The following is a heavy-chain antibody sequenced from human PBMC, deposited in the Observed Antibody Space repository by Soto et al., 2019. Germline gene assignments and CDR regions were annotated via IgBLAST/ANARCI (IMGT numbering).Heavy chain of an antibody. V-gene: IGHV3-11*01. CDR2: ISSSGSTI. D-gene: IGHD6-6*01. Sequence: LSLTCTVSGVSISSGGYYWSWIRQAPGKGLEWVSYISSSGSTIYYADSVKGRFTISRDNAKNSLYLQMNSLRAEDTAVYYCARDDSSIAAVNWFDPWGQGTLVTVSS. CDR3: ARDDSSIAAVNWFDP. CDR1: GVSISSGGYY. J-gene: IGHJ5*02.